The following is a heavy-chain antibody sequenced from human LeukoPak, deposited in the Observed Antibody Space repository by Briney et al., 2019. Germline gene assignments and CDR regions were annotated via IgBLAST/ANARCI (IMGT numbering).Heavy chain of an antibody. CDR3: ATNYGSGSYYNGWFDP. CDR2: IYYSGST. CDR1: GGSISSDGYY. V-gene: IGHV4-31*03. D-gene: IGHD3-10*01. Sequence: PSETLSLTCTVSGGSISSDGYYWSWIRQHPGKGLEWIGYIYYSGSTYYNPSLKSRVTISVDTSKNQFSLKLSSVTAADTAVYYCATNYGSGSYYNGWFDPWGQGTLVTVSS. J-gene: IGHJ5*02.